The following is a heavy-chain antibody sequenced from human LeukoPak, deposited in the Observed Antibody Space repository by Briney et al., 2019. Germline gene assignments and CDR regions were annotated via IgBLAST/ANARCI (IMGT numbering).Heavy chain of an antibody. Sequence: GESLQISCKGSGYRFTSYWIGWVRQMPGKGLEWMGIIYPGDSDTRYSPSFQGQVTISADKSISTAYLQWSSLKASDTAMYYCARQGLSCSSTTCQTSYYFDYWGQGTLVTVSS. CDR1: GYRFTSYW. CDR3: ARQGLSCSSTTCQTSYYFDY. CDR2: IYPGDSDT. V-gene: IGHV5-51*01. J-gene: IGHJ4*02. D-gene: IGHD2-2*01.